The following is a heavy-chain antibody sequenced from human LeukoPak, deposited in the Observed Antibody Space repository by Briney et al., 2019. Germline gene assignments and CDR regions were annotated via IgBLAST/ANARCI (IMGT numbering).Heavy chain of an antibody. D-gene: IGHD3-10*01. J-gene: IGHJ4*02. CDR3: TRDALFGSGRTHLDF. CDR2: IKQDGSEA. Sequence: GGSLRLSCAASEFTFNRYWMSWVRQAPGKGLQWVANIKQDGSEAHYVDSVKGRFTISRDNAKNSQSLQMNSLNVDGTGVYFCTRDALFGSGRTHLDFWSQGTLVSVSS. CDR1: EFTFNRYW. V-gene: IGHV3-7*04.